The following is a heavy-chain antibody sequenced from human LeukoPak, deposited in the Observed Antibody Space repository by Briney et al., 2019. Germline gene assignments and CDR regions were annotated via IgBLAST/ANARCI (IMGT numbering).Heavy chain of an antibody. CDR3: AREFSGYYMDV. CDR1: GFTFSNYA. J-gene: IGHJ6*03. CDR2: ISNDGNNK. V-gene: IGHV3-30*14. Sequence: PGGSLRLSCATSGFTFSNYAMHWDRQAPGKGLEWVAVISNDGNNKHYIDSVKGRFTISRDNSKNTLYLQMGSLRAEDMAVYYCAREFSGYYMDVWGKGTTVTVSS.